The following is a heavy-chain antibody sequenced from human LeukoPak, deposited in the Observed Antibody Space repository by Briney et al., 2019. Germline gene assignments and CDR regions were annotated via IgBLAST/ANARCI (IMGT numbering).Heavy chain of an antibody. J-gene: IGHJ4*02. CDR1: GFTFSSYA. V-gene: IGHV3-30-3*01. Sequence: GGSLRLSCAASGFTFSSYAMHWVRQAPGKGLEWVAVISYDGSNKYYADSVKGRFTISRDNSKNTLYLQMNSLRAEDTAIYYCAKGPGKLVVVVSTFDYWGQGTLVTVSA. CDR2: ISYDGSNK. CDR3: AKGPGKLVVVVSTFDY. D-gene: IGHD2-21*01.